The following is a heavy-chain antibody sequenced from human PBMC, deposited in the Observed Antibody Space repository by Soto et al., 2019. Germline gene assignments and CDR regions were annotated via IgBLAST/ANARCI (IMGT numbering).Heavy chain of an antibody. D-gene: IGHD3-16*02. Sequence: SETLSLTCTVSGGSISSSSYYCGLIRQPPGKGLEWIGSIYYSGSTYYNPSLKSRVTISVDTSKNQFSLKLSSVTAADTAVYYCARNLYYDYVWGSYRYLYYFDYWGQGTLVTVSS. J-gene: IGHJ4*02. CDR1: GGSISSSSYY. V-gene: IGHV4-39*01. CDR2: IYYSGST. CDR3: ARNLYYDYVWGSYRYLYYFDY.